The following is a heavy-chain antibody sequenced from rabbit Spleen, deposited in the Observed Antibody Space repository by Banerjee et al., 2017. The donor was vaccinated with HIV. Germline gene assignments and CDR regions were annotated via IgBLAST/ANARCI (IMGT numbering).Heavy chain of an antibody. CDR1: AFSFSDRDV. D-gene: IGHD8-1*01. CDR2: IWTGNSGSP. J-gene: IGHJ4*01. V-gene: IGHV1S45*01. CDR3: ARDGAGGSYFAL. Sequence: QEQLVESGGGLVKPEGSLTLTCKASAFSFSDRDVMCWVRQAPGKGLEWIACIWTGNSGSPYYASWAKGRFTISKTSSTTMTLQMASLTAADTATYFCARDGAGGSYFALWGPGTLVTVS.